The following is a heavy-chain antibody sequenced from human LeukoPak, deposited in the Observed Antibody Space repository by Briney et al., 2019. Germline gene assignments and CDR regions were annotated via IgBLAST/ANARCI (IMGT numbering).Heavy chain of an antibody. D-gene: IGHD2-2*01. CDR2: ISGSGGTT. CDR3: AKDRGIVVVPTLFDY. CDR1: GFTFSGST. Sequence: PGGSLRLSCAASGFTFSGSTMSWVRQAPGKGREWVSGISGSGGTTRHADSVKGRFTISRDNSKNTLYLQMNSLRAEDTAVYYCAKDRGIVVVPTLFDYWGQGTLVTVSS. V-gene: IGHV3-23*01. J-gene: IGHJ4*02.